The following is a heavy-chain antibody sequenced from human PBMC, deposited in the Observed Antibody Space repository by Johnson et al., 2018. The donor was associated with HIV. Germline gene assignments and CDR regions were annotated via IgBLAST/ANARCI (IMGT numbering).Heavy chain of an antibody. CDR2: ISWNSGSI. V-gene: IGHV3-9*01. CDR1: GFTFDDYA. J-gene: IGHJ3*02. Sequence: VQLVESGGGLVQPGRSLRLSCAASGFTFDDYAMHWVRQAPGKGLEWVSGISWNSGSIGYADSVKGRFTISRDNSKNTLYLQMNSLRAEDTAVYYCAKDTPLFAFDIWGQGTMVTVSS. CDR3: AKDTPLFAFDI.